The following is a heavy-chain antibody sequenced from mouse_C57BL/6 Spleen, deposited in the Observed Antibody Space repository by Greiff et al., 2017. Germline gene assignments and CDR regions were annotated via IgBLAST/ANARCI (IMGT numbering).Heavy chain of an antibody. J-gene: IGHJ1*03. Sequence: QVQLQQSGAELVRPGASVTLSCKASGYTFTDYEMHWVKQTPGHGLEWIGAIYPGPGGTAYNQKFKGKAILTADKSSSTAYMELRSLTSEDSAVYYCTCTYDYYWYFDVWGTGTTVTVSS. D-gene: IGHD2-4*01. CDR2: IYPGPGGT. V-gene: IGHV1-15*01. CDR3: TCTYDYYWYFDV. CDR1: GYTFTDYE.